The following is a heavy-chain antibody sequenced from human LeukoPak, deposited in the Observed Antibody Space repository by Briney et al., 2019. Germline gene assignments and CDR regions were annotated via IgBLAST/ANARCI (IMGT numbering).Heavy chain of an antibody. Sequence: SQTLSLTCAISGDSVSSNSVTWNWIRQSPSRGLEWLGRTYYRSTWYNDYAVSVRGRITVNPDTPKNQFSLHLNSVTPEDTAVYYCARRLTQYDCFDPWGQGILVTVSS. J-gene: IGHJ5*02. D-gene: IGHD2-2*01. V-gene: IGHV6-1*01. CDR2: TYYRSTWYN. CDR3: ARRLTQYDCFDP. CDR1: GDSVSSNSVT.